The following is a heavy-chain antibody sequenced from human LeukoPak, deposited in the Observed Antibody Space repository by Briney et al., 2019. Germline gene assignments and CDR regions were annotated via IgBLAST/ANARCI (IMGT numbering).Heavy chain of an antibody. D-gene: IGHD3-10*01. CDR1: GFTFSDYY. V-gene: IGHV3-11*04. Sequence: GGSLRLSCAASGFTFSDYYMSWIRQAPGKGLEWVSYISSSGSTIYYADSVKGRFTISRDNAKNSLYLQMNSLRAEDTAVYYCARQVRGSYYGSGSQPYFYYYMDVWGKGTTVTISS. CDR2: ISSSGSTI. J-gene: IGHJ6*03. CDR3: ARQVRGSYYGSGSQPYFYYYMDV.